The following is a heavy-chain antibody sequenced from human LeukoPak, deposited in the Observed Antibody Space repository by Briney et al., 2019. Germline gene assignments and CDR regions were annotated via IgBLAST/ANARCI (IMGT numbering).Heavy chain of an antibody. J-gene: IGHJ4*02. CDR2: IYYSGNT. CDR1: GGSISSSSYY. V-gene: IGHV4-39*01. CDR3: ARLAAYSSKSVNSSGWYRDY. D-gene: IGHD6-19*01. Sequence: SETLSLTCTVSGGSISSSSYYWGWIRQPPGKGLEWIGSIYYSGNTYYNPSLKSRVTISVDTSKNQFSLKLSSVTAADTAVYYCARLAAYSSKSVNSSGWYRDYWGQGTLVTVSS.